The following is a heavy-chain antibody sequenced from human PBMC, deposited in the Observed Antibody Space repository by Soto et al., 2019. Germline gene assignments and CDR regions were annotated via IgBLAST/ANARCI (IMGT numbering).Heavy chain of an antibody. CDR3: AREASLKYYYDSSGFEDAFDI. J-gene: IGHJ3*02. CDR2: INPNSGGT. Sequence: ASVKVSCKASGYNFTGYYMHWVRQAPGQGLEWMGWINPNSGGTNCAQKFQGWVTMTRDTSISTAYMELSRLRSDDTAVYCCAREASLKYYYDSSGFEDAFDIWGQGTMVTVSS. D-gene: IGHD3-22*01. CDR1: GYNFTGYY. V-gene: IGHV1-2*04.